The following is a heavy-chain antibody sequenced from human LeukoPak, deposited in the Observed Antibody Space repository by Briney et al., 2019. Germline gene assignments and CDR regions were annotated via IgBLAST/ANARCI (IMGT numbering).Heavy chain of an antibody. D-gene: IGHD3-22*01. CDR2: IYYSGST. CDR3: ARHYSYGRYYYDSSGYYFDY. CDR1: GGSISSYY. V-gene: IGHV4-59*08. J-gene: IGHJ4*02. Sequence: SETLSLTCTVSGGSISSYYWSWIRQPPGKGLEWIGYIYYSGSTNYNPSLKSRVTISVDTSKNQFSLKLSSVTAADTAVYYCARHYSYGRYYYDSSGYYFDYWGQRTLVTVSS.